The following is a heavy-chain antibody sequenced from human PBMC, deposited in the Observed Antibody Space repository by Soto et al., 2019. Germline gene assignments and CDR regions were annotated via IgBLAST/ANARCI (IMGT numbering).Heavy chain of an antibody. CDR3: ARDGTPLDY. CDR1: GFTFSTYS. CDR2: ISGSSSPI. V-gene: IGHV3-48*01. J-gene: IGHJ4*02. Sequence: PGGSLRLSCAASGFTFSTYSMNWVRQAPGKGLEWVSFISGSSSPIYYADSVKGRFTISRDNAKNSLYLQMNSLRADDTAVYYCARDGTPLDYWGQGTLVTVSS.